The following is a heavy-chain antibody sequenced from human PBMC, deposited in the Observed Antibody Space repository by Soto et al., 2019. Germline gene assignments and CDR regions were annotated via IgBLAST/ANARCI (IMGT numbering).Heavy chain of an antibody. CDR3: ARPGGIAAAGNTFDV. V-gene: IGHV5-51*01. CDR1: GYSFTSYW. Sequence: GESLQISFKGSGYSFTSYWIGWVRQMPGKGLEWMGIIYPGDSDTRYSPSFQGQVTISADKSISTAYLQWSSLKASDTAMYYCARPGGIAAAGNTFDVWGQGTMVTVSS. J-gene: IGHJ3*01. CDR2: IYPGDSDT. D-gene: IGHD6-13*01.